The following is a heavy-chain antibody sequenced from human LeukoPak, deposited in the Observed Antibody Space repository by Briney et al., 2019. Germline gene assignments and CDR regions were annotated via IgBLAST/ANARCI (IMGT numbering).Heavy chain of an antibody. Sequence: PSETLSLTCTVSGGSISSSSYYWGWIRQPPGKGLEWIGSIYYSGSTYYNPSLKSRVTIPVDTSKNQFSLKLSSVTAADTAVYYCARLSGGDTPDYWGQGTLVTVSS. D-gene: IGHD1-14*01. CDR3: ARLSGGDTPDY. V-gene: IGHV4-39*01. CDR1: GGSISSSSYY. CDR2: IYYSGST. J-gene: IGHJ4*02.